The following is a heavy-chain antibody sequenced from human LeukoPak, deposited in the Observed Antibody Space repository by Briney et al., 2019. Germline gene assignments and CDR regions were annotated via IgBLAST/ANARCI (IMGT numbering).Heavy chain of an antibody. CDR3: ARLVGATN. CDR2: ITSNTRYI. CDR1: GFTFSRYW. D-gene: IGHD1-26*01. V-gene: IGHV3-21*01. J-gene: IGHJ4*02. Sequence: GGSLRLSCAASGFTFSRYWMNWVRQAPGKGLEWVSSITSNTRYIFYADSVKGRFTISRDNSKNTLYLQMGSLRAEDMAVYYCARLVGATNWGQGTLVTVSS.